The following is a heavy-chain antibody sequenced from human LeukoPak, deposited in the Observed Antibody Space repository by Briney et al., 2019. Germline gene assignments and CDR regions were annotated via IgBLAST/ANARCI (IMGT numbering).Heavy chain of an antibody. CDR1: GLIVSGKY. Sequence: TGGSLRLSCAASGLIVSGKYMSWVRQAPGKGLEWVSVIRSDGSTSYADSVKGRFTISRDNSKNTLYLQMNSLGAEDTAVYYCAREGSFDSSGYNDALDIWGQGTMVTVSA. J-gene: IGHJ3*02. CDR2: IRSDGST. V-gene: IGHV3-53*01. CDR3: AREGSFDSSGYNDALDI. D-gene: IGHD3-22*01.